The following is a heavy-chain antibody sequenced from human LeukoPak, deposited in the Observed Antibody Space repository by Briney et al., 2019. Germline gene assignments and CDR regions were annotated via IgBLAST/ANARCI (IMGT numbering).Heavy chain of an antibody. J-gene: IGHJ6*02. CDR2: INPNSGGT. CDR1: GYTFTDYY. CDR3: ACLYQWQVSYYSHGMDV. Sequence: GASVKVSCKASGYTFTDYYLHWVRQAPGQGLEWVGRINPNSGGTNFAQRFQGRVTLTRDTSITTAYMELNSLRSGDTAIYYCACLYQWQVSYYSHGMDVWGQGTTVTVSS. V-gene: IGHV1-2*06. D-gene: IGHD6-19*01.